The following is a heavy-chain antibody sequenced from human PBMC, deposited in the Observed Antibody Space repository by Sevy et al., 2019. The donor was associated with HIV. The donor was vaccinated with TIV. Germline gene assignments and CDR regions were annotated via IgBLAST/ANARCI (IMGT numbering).Heavy chain of an antibody. CDR2: INTANGNT. V-gene: IGHV1-3*04. Sequence: ASVKVSCKASGYTFSYYAVHWVRQAPGQRLEWMGWINTANGNTKYSQKFQGRLTITRDTSASIVYMQLSSLRSEDTAVYYCARDPGGLPAAMMGWFDPWGQGILVTVSS. CDR3: ARDPGGLPAAMMGWFDP. J-gene: IGHJ5*02. CDR1: GYTFSYYA. D-gene: IGHD2-2*01.